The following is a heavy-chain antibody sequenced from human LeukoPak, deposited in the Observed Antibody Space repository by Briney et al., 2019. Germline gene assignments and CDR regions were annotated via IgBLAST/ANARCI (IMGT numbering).Heavy chain of an antibody. J-gene: IGHJ3*02. D-gene: IGHD3-22*01. Sequence: PGGSLRLSCAASGFTVSTKYMSWVRQAPGKGLEWVSVIYSGASTYYIGSVKGRFTISRDNSKNTLYLQMNSLRAEDTAVYYCAREGVYDSSGYHDAFDIWGQGTMVTVSS. CDR1: GFTVSTKY. V-gene: IGHV3-53*01. CDR2: IYSGAST. CDR3: AREGVYDSSGYHDAFDI.